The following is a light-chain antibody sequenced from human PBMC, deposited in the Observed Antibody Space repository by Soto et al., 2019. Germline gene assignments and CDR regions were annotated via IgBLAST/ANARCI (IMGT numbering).Light chain of an antibody. V-gene: IGKV1-39*01. CDR2: GAS. CDR1: QSISTY. CDR3: QQSYSTPRT. J-gene: IGKJ4*01. Sequence: DIQMTQSPSSLSASVGDRVTITCRASQSISTYLNWYQQKPGKVPKLLIYGASSLQSGVPSRFSGSGSGTEFTLSISSLQPEDFATYYCQQSYSTPRTFGGGTKVEIK.